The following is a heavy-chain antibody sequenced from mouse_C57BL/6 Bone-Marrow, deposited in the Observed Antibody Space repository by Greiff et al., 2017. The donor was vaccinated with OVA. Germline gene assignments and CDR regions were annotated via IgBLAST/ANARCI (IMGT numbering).Heavy chain of an antibody. D-gene: IGHD1-1*01. V-gene: IGHV1-50*01. Sequence: VQLQQPGAELVKPGASVKLSCKASGYTFTSYWMQWVKQRPGQGLEWIGEIDPSDSYTNYNQKFKGKSTLTGDTSYTTAYMQLSSLTSEDSAVYYCASLRATVRALFDYWGQGTTLTVSS. CDR1: GYTFTSYW. J-gene: IGHJ2*01. CDR2: IDPSDSYT. CDR3: ASLRATVRALFDY.